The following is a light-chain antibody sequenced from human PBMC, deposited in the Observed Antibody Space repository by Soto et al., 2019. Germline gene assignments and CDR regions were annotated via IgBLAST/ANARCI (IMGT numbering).Light chain of an antibody. CDR1: QSISSW. CDR3: QQYNSYWT. V-gene: IGKV1-5*03. CDR2: KAS. Sequence: DIQMTQSPSTLSASVGDRVTITCRASQSISSWLAWYQQKQGKAPKLLIYKASSLESGVPSRFSGSGSGTEFTLTISRLQPDDFATYYCQQYNSYWTFGQGTKV. J-gene: IGKJ1*01.